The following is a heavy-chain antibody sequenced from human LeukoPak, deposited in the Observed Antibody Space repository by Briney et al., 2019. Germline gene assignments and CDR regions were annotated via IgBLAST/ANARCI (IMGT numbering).Heavy chain of an antibody. CDR1: GYPFTSYD. CDR2: MNPNSGNT. Sequence: ASVEVSFKASGYPFTSYDINWVRPATGQGLEWMGWMNPNSGNTGYAQKFQGRVTITRNTSISTAYMEVSSLRSEDTAVYYCARRRRHSGWYNYYYYMDVWGKGTTVTICS. D-gene: IGHD6-19*01. CDR3: ARRRRHSGWYNYYYYMDV. V-gene: IGHV1-8*01. J-gene: IGHJ6*03.